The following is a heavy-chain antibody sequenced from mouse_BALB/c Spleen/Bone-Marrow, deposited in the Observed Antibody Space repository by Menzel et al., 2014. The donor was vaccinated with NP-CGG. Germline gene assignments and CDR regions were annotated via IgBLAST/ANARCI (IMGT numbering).Heavy chain of an antibody. CDR2: ISSGSSTI. CDR3: TRGGNWDDFDY. V-gene: IGHV5-17*02. Sequence: EVKLVESGGGLVQPGGSRKLSCAASGFTFSSFGMHWVRQTPEKGLEWVAYISSGSSTIYYADTVKGRFTISRDNPKNTLFLQVTSLRSKDTAMYYCTRGGNWDDFDYWGQGTTLTVSS. CDR1: GFTFSSFG. D-gene: IGHD4-1*01. J-gene: IGHJ2*01.